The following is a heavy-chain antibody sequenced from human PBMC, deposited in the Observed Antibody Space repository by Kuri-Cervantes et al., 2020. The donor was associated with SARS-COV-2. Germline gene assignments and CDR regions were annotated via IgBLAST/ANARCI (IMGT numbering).Heavy chain of an antibody. CDR3: AREKWLRQAGFDP. J-gene: IGHJ5*02. CDR1: GGSISSSSYY. Sequence: SETLSLTCTVSGGSISSSSYYWSWIRQPPGKGLEWIGEINHSGSTNYNPSLKSRVTISVDTSKNQFSLKLSSVTAADTAVYYCAREKWLRQAGFDPWGQGTLVTVSS. V-gene: IGHV4-39*07. D-gene: IGHD5-12*01. CDR2: INHSGST.